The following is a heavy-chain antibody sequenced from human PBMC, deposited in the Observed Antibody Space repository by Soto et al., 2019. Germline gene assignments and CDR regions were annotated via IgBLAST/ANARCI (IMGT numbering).Heavy chain of an antibody. CDR1: GGTFSSYA. V-gene: IGHV1-69*01. CDR2: IIPIFGTA. Sequence: QVQLVQSGAEVKKPGSSVKVSCKASGGTFSSYAISWVRQAPGQGLEWMGGIIPIFGTANYAQKFQGRVTIHDDEYTSPAYTELSSLRSEDTAGYYCASTYYYGSGSCSDGMDVWGQGTTVTVSS. CDR3: ASTYYYGSGSCSDGMDV. J-gene: IGHJ6*02. D-gene: IGHD3-10*01.